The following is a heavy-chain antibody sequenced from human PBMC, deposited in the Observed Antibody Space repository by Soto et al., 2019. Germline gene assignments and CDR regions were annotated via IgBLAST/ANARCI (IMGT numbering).Heavy chain of an antibody. D-gene: IGHD1-26*01. CDR2: INSDGSST. V-gene: IGHV3-74*01. Sequence: LRLSCAASGFTFSSYWMHWVRQAPGKGLVWVSRINSDGSSTSYADSVKGRFTISRDNAKNTLYLQMNSLRAEDTAVYYCARGGNSGTLDYYYGMDVWGQGTTVTVSS. CDR3: ARGGNSGTLDYYYGMDV. CDR1: GFTFSSYW. J-gene: IGHJ6*02.